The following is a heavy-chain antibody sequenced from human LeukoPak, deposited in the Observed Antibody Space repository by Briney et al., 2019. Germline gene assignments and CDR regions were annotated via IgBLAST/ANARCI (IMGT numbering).Heavy chain of an antibody. J-gene: IGHJ5*02. Sequence: PSQTLSLTCTVSGGSISSGGYYWSWLRQPPGKGLEWIGYIYYSGSTYYSPSLKSRITISMDTSNNQLSLKLTSVTAADTAVYYCGRQAGERLGIHHWGQGTLVTVSS. CDR2: IYYSGST. V-gene: IGHV4-30-4*08. D-gene: IGHD7-27*01. CDR1: GGSISSGGYY. CDR3: GRQAGERLGIHH.